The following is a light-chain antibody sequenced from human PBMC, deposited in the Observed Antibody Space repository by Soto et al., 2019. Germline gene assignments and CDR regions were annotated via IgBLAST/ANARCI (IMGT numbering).Light chain of an antibody. V-gene: IGKV1-5*01. CDR2: DAS. CDR3: QQSRT. J-gene: IGKJ1*01. CDR1: QSISSW. Sequence: DIQMTQSPSTLSASVGDRVTITCWASQSISSWLAWYQQKPGKAPKLLIYDASSLESGVPSRFSGSGSGTEFTLAISSLQPDDFATYYCQQSRTFGQGTKVEIK.